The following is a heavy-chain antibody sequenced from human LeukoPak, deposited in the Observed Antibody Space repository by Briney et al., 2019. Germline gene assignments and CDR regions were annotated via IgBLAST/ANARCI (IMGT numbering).Heavy chain of an antibody. CDR1: GGSISSGSYY. J-gene: IGHJ4*02. V-gene: IGHV4-39*01. CDR3: ARSQLELLEY. Sequence: SETLSLTCTVSGGSISSGSYYRGWIRQPPGKGLEWIGSIYYSGSTYYNPSLKSRVTMSVDTSKNQFSLKLSSVTAADTAVYYCARSQLELLEYWGQGTLVSVSS. D-gene: IGHD1-26*01. CDR2: IYYSGST.